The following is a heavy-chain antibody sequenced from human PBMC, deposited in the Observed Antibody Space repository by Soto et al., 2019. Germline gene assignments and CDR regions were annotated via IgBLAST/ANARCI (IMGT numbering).Heavy chain of an antibody. Sequence: QVQLQQWGAGLLKPSETLSLTCAVYGGSFSGYYWSWIRQLPGKGLEWIGEINHSGSTNYNPSLKSRVTISVDTSKNQFSLKLSSVTAADTAVYYCARALTRDEGDYWGQGTLVTVSS. J-gene: IGHJ4*02. V-gene: IGHV4-34*01. CDR2: INHSGST. CDR1: GGSFSGYY. CDR3: ARALTRDEGDY.